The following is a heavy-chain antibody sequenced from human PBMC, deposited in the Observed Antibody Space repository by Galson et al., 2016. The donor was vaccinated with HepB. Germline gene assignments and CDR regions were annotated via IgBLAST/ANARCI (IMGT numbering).Heavy chain of an antibody. CDR3: AKERLVRRIFDH. D-gene: IGHD1-1*01. CDR2: ISPRRPT. CDR1: GFVFSNFG. Sequence: SLRLSCAASGFVFSNFGLSWVRQAPGKGLEWVASISPRRPTYYSDSVQGRFTISRDNSNNTLYLQMNGLRAEDTAVYYCAKERLVRRIFDHWGQGTLLTVSS. V-gene: IGHV3-23*01. J-gene: IGHJ4*02.